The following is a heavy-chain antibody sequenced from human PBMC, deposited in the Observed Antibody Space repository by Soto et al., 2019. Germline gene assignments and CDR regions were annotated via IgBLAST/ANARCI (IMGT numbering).Heavy chain of an antibody. CDR2: IYYSGST. CDR1: GDTVSSYY. V-gene: IGHV4-59*02. CDR3: ARVNRMHLNWFVP. Sequence: ESLYLTCAVSGDTVSSYYWSWIRQPPGKGLEWIGYIYYSGSTNYNPSLKSRVTISVDTSKNQFSLNLSSVTSADTAVYYCARVNRMHLNWFVPWGQVTLVTVSS. J-gene: IGHJ5*02.